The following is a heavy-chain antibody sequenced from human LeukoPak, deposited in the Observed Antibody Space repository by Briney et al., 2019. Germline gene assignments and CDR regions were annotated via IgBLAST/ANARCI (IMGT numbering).Heavy chain of an antibody. CDR1: GFTFSFYS. J-gene: IGHJ4*02. V-gene: IGHV3-21*01. CDR3: ARDWDYYDSSGYYDY. D-gene: IGHD3-22*01. CDR2: ISSSGNYI. Sequence: GGSLRLSCAASGFTFSFYSMHWVRQAPGKGLEWVSCISSSGNYIYYADSVKGRFIISRDNDKNSLHLQMNILRADDTAVYYCARDWDYYDSSGYYDYWGQGTLVTVSS.